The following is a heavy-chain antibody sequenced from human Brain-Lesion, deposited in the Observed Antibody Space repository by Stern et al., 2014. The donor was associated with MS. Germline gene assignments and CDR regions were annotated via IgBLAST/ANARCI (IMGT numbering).Heavy chain of an antibody. CDR1: GGSISSSTYY. CDR2: IYYSGFT. V-gene: IGHV4-39*01. D-gene: IGHD1-26*01. J-gene: IGHJ4*02. CDR3: ARHDSVPRPSQLYSARDRGPGYFDY. Sequence: MQLVESGPGLVKPSGTLSLTCTVSGGSISSSTYYWAWIRQPPGKGLEWIGNIYYSGFTYYNPSLKSRVTISLDMSKNQFSLKLSSVTAADTAIYYCARHDSVPRPSQLYSARDRGPGYFDYWGQGTLVTVSS.